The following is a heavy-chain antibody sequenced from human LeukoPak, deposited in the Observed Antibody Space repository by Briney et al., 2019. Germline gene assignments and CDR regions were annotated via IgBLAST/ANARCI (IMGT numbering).Heavy chain of an antibody. V-gene: IGHV3-30*18. Sequence: PGRSLRLSCAASGFTFSSYGMHWVRQAPGKGLEWVAVISYDGSNKYYADSVKGRFTISRDNSKNTLYLQMNSLRAEDTAVYYCAKDRREMATMESLGYFDYWGQGTLVTVSS. J-gene: IGHJ4*02. CDR2: ISYDGSNK. CDR3: AKDRREMATMESLGYFDY. CDR1: GFTFSSYG. D-gene: IGHD5-24*01.